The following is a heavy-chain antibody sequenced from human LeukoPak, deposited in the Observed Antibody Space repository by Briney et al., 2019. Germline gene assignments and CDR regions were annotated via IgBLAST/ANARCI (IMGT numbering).Heavy chain of an antibody. J-gene: IGHJ4*02. D-gene: IGHD3-22*01. Sequence: ASVKVSRKVSGYTLTELSMHWVRQAPGKGLEWMGGFDPEDGETICAQKFQGRVTMTEDSSTDTAYMELSSLRSEDTAVYYCATIFRYYYDSSGYPRAFVYWGQGTLVTVSS. CDR3: ATIFRYYYDSSGYPRAFVY. CDR1: GYTLTELS. CDR2: FDPEDGET. V-gene: IGHV1-24*01.